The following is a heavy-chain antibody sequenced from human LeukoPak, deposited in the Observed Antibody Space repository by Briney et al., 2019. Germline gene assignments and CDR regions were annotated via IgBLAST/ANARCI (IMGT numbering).Heavy chain of an antibody. CDR3: AKGSSAGRPYYFDY. V-gene: IGHV3-23*01. CDR2: ISHTSEYT. Sequence: PGGSLRLSCAASGFTFSSYTMSWVRQAPGKGLEWVSAISHTSEYTYHADSVKGRFTISRDNSKNTQYLQMNSLRAEDTAMYYCAKGSSAGRPYYFDYWGQGTLVTVSS. J-gene: IGHJ4*02. D-gene: IGHD3-10*01. CDR1: GFTFSSYT.